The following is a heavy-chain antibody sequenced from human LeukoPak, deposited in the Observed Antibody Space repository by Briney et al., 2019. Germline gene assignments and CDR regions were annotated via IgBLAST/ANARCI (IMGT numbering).Heavy chain of an antibody. D-gene: IGHD5-18*01. CDR2: IYYTGST. Sequence: SETLSLTCVVSGGSISTHYWTWIRQPPGKGLEWLGYIYYTGSTNYNPSLKSRVTISLDTSKNQFSLRLTSVTAADTAMYYCARGQKYRNGYTVTELGSGYFDYWGQGTLVTVSS. J-gene: IGHJ4*02. CDR1: GGSISTHY. CDR3: ARGQKYRNGYTVTELGSGYFDY. V-gene: IGHV4-59*11.